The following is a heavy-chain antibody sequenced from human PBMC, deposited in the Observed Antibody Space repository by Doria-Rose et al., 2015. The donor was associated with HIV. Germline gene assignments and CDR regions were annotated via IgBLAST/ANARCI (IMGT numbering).Heavy chain of an antibody. Sequence: QVTLKESGPVLVKPTETLTLTCTVSGVSLSSPGMGVSWIRQPPGKALEWLANIFSDDERSYKPSLNSRLTIYRCSYKSQLVLTMTDMDPVDTATYYCARIKSSRWYHKYYFDFWGQGTLVIVSA. CDR2: IFSDDER. CDR1: GVSLSSPGMG. D-gene: IGHD6-13*01. V-gene: IGHV2-26*01. CDR3: ARIKSSRWYHKYYFDF. J-gene: IGHJ4*02.